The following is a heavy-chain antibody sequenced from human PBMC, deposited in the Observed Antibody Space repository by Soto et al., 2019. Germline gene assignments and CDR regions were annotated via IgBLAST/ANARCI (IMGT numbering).Heavy chain of an antibody. D-gene: IGHD4-17*01. CDR1: GGSISSGGYY. CDR2: IYYSGST. V-gene: IGHV4-31*03. CDR3: ARGVLDYGGNSDFDY. Sequence: PSETLSLTCTVSGGSISSGGYYWSWIRQHPGKGLEWIGYIYYSGSTYYNPSLKSRVTISVDTSKNQFSLKLSSVTAADTAVYYCARGVLDYGGNSDFDYWGQGTLVTVSS. J-gene: IGHJ4*02.